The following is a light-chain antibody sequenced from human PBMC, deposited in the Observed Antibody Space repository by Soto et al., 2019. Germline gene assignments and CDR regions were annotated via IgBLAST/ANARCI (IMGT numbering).Light chain of an antibody. Sequence: EIVLTQSPATLSLSPGERATLSCRASQTVRNNLAWYQQRPGQAPRLLIYGASSRATGIPDRFSGSGSGTDFTLTISRLEPEDFAVYYCQHYGSSPNTFGQGTRLEIK. CDR2: GAS. CDR3: QHYGSSPNT. CDR1: QTVRNN. J-gene: IGKJ5*01. V-gene: IGKV3-20*01.